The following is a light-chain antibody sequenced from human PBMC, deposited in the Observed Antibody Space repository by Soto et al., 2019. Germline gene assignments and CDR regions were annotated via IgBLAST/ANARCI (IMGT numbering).Light chain of an antibody. CDR2: AKS. Sequence: AIRMTQSPSSLSASTGDRVTITCRASQAVSSFLAWYQRKPGKAPNLLIYAKSTLQGGVPSRFSGSGSGTEFTLTISSLQPEDFGTYYCQQYSTFPLTFGGGTKVEIK. CDR1: QAVSSF. CDR3: QQYSTFPLT. J-gene: IGKJ4*01. V-gene: IGKV1-8*01.